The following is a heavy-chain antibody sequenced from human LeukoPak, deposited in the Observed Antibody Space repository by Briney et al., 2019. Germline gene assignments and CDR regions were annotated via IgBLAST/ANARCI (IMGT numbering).Heavy chain of an antibody. J-gene: IGHJ4*02. CDR3: ARDSRGSYSSPDN. D-gene: IGHD3-16*01. V-gene: IGHV1-18*01. Sequence: ASVKVSCKTSGYTFTSYGITWVRQAPGQGLEWMGWISAYSGDTIYAQKVQGRVTMTTDTSASTGYMEVRSLRSDDTAVYYCARDSRGSYSSPDNWGQGTLVTVSS. CDR2: ISAYSGDT. CDR1: GYTFTSYG.